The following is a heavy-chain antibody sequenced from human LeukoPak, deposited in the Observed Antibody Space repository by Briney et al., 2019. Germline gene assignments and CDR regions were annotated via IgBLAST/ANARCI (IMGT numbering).Heavy chain of an antibody. D-gene: IGHD3-10*01. CDR2: IYYSGSA. CDR1: GGSIGTYY. V-gene: IGHV4-59*01. CDR3: AREYYGSGNSSPSHSDY. J-gene: IGHJ4*02. Sequence: SETLSLTCTVSGGSIGTYYWSWARQSPGKGLEWIGYIYYSGSANYNPSLESRVTISVDTSKNQFSLKLSSVTAADTAVYYCAREYYGSGNSSPSHSDYWGQGTLVTVSS.